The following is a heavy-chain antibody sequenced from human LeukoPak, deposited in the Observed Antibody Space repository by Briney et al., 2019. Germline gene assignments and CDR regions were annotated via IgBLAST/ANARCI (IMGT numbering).Heavy chain of an antibody. Sequence: ASVKVSYKASGYTFTSYYMHWVRQAPGQGLEWMGIINPSGGSTSYAQKFQGRVTMTRDMSTSTVYMELSSLRSEDTAVYYCARGGEPYYYDSSGYYRQTYYYYMDVWGKGTTVTVSS. CDR3: ARGGEPYYYDSSGYYRQTYYYYMDV. CDR1: GYTFTSYY. D-gene: IGHD3-22*01. J-gene: IGHJ6*03. CDR2: INPSGGST. V-gene: IGHV1-46*01.